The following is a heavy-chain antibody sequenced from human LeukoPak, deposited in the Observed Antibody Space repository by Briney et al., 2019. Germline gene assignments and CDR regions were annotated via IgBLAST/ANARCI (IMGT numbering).Heavy chain of an antibody. CDR2: ISSSSSYI. V-gene: IGHV3-21*01. Sequence: GRSPRLSCAASGFTFSSYSMNWVRQAPGKGLEWVSSISSSSSYIYYADSVKGRFTISRDNAKNSLYLQMNSLRAEDTAVYYCARDRTAAGYNWFDPWGQGTLVTVSS. D-gene: IGHD6-13*01. CDR1: GFTFSSYS. CDR3: ARDRTAAGYNWFDP. J-gene: IGHJ5*02.